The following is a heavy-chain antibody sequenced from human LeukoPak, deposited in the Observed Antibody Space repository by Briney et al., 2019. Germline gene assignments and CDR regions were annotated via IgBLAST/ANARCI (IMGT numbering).Heavy chain of an antibody. V-gene: IGHV4-39*07. Sequence: KSSETLSLTCTVSGGSISDTSYYWGWIRQPPGKGLEWVGTIYYSGSTYYNPSLKSRVTISVDTSKNQFSLKLSSVTAADTAVYYCARSRRDGYNYSDYWGQGTLVTVS. CDR1: GGSISDTSYY. CDR2: IYYSGST. CDR3: ARSRRDGYNYSDY. J-gene: IGHJ4*02. D-gene: IGHD5-24*01.